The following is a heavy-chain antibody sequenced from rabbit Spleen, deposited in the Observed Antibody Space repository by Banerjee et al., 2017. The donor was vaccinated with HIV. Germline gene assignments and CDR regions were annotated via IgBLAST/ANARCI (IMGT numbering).Heavy chain of an antibody. J-gene: IGHJ4*01. CDR3: VRDGDGTNVFWYFNF. Sequence: QEQLVESGGGLVQPEGSLTVTCTASGFSFSNNYYMFLVRQAPGKGLEWIGCIHTRSGGSIYYATWAKGRFTISKTSPTTVTLQMTSLTAADTATYFCVRDGDGTNVFWYFNFWGQGTLVTVS. CDR2: IHTRSGGSI. D-gene: IGHD7-1*01. CDR1: GFSFSNNYY. V-gene: IGHV1S45*01.